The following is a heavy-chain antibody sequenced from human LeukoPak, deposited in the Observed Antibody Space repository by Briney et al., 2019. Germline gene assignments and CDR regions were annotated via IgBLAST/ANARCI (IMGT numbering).Heavy chain of an antibody. J-gene: IGHJ4*02. D-gene: IGHD3-22*01. CDR1: GGSISSSSYY. CDR2: ICYSGST. Sequence: PSETLSLTCTVSGGSISSSSYYWGWIRQPPGKGLEWIGSICYSGSTYYNPSLKSRVTISVDTSKNQFPLKLSSVTAADTAVYYCARHNSPYYYDSSGTNQFDYWGQGTLVTVSS. CDR3: ARHNSPYYYDSSGTNQFDY. V-gene: IGHV4-39*01.